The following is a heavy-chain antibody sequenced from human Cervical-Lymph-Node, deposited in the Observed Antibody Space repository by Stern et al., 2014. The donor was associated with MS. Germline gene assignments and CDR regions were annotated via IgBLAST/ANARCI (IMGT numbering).Heavy chain of an antibody. CDR1: GFTFSSSG. CDR2: IWYDGSNR. V-gene: IGHV3-33*01. CDR3: AREGGNTAEYFQH. D-gene: IGHD4-23*01. J-gene: IGHJ1*01. Sequence: VQLLESGGGVVQPGRSLRLSCAASGFTFSSSGMHWVRQAPGKGLEWLASIWYDGSNRYYADSVKGRFTISRDNSKNTLYLQMNSLRAEDTAVYYCAREGGNTAEYFQHWGQGTLVTVSS.